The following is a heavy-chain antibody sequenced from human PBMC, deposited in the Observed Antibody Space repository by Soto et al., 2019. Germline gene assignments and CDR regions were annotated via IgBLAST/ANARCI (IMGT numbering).Heavy chain of an antibody. J-gene: IGHJ4*02. CDR3: ARDPSPRGVTTPY. CDR2: IYYSGST. Sequence: PSETLSLTCTVSGGSISSGGYYWSWIRQHPGKGLEWIGYIYYSGSTYYNPSLKSRVTISVDTSKNQFSLKLSSVTAADTAVYYCARDPSPRGVTTPYWGQGTLVTVSS. D-gene: IGHD4-17*01. CDR1: GGSISSGGYY. V-gene: IGHV4-31*03.